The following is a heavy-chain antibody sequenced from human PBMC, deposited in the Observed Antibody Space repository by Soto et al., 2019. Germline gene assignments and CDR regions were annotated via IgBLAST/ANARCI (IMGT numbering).Heavy chain of an antibody. V-gene: IGHV3-7*05. CDR1: GFTFSSYW. D-gene: IGHD3-3*01. J-gene: IGHJ4*02. CDR2: IKQDGSEK. CDR3: ARDSKRFLEWLSYKPARTIDY. Sequence: EVQLVESGGGLVQPGGSLRLSCAASGFTFSSYWMSWVRQAPGKGLEWVANIKQDGSEKYYVDSVKGRFTISRDNAKNSLYLQMNSLRAEDTAVYYCARDSKRFLEWLSYKPARTIDYWGQGTLVTVSS.